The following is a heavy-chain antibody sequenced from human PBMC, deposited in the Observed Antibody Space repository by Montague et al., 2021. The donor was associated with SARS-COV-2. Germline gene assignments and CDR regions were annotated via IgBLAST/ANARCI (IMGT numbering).Heavy chain of an antibody. J-gene: IGHJ4*02. CDR3: ARGGLGNRGFDY. D-gene: IGHD3/OR15-3a*01. CDR2: TYLSGFT. Sequence: SETLSLTCVVSDVSLSSSTWWSWVRQSPGKGLEWVGETYLSGFTXYNPSVKSRVTISLDDSRSQFSLRLTSVTAADMAVYFCARGGLGNRGFDYWGQGALVTVSS. CDR1: DVSLSSSTW. V-gene: IGHV4-4*02.